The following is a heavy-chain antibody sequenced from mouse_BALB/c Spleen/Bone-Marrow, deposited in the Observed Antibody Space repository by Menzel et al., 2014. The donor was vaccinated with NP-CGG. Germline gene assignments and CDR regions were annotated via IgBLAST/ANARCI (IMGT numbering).Heavy chain of an antibody. J-gene: IGHJ4*01. CDR1: GYTFTSYW. CDR2: IYPGSGST. Sequence: LQQSGSELVRPGASVKLSRKASGYTFTSYWMHWVKQRPGQGLEGIGNIYPGSGSTNYDEKFKSKATLTVDTSSSTAYMQLSSLTSEDSAVYYCTREVRRYAMDYWGQGTSVTVSS. V-gene: IGHV1S22*01. CDR3: TREVRRYAMDY. D-gene: IGHD2-14*01.